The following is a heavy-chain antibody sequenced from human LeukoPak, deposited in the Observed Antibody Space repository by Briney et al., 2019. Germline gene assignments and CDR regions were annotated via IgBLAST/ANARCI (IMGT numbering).Heavy chain of an antibody. D-gene: IGHD6-13*01. CDR2: IYYSGST. CDR3: ARLEGLATAGTDAFDI. V-gene: IGHV4-39*07. CDR1: GGSISSSSYY. Sequence: PSETLSLTCTVSGGSISSSSYYWGWIRQPPGKGLEWIGSIYYSGSTYYNPSLKSRVTISVDTSKNQFSLKLSSVTAADTAVYYCARLEGLATAGTDAFDIWGQGTMVTVSS. J-gene: IGHJ3*02.